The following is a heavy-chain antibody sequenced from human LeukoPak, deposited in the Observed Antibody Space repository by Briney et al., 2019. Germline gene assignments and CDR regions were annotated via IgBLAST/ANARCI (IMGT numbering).Heavy chain of an antibody. J-gene: IGHJ4*02. CDR1: GYTFSSYD. V-gene: IGHV3-23*01. Sequence: GGSLSLPCAASGYTFSSYDMHWVRQAPGKGLEWVSGISGSGGNTYYADSVKGRFTVSRDSSKNTLYLQMNSLRAEDTAVYYCAKDGRVRSGMELDSWGQGTLVTVSS. D-gene: IGHD1-26*01. CDR2: ISGSGGNT. CDR3: AKDGRVRSGMELDS.